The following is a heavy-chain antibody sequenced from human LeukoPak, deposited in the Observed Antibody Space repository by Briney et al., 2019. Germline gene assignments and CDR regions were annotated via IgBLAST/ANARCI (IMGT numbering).Heavy chain of an antibody. D-gene: IGHD4-23*01. V-gene: IGHV3-23*01. Sequence: GGSLRLSCAASGFTFSTYAMSGVRQAPGKGLECVSALSGNGNTIYYADSVKGRFTISRDNSKNTLSLQMNSLRAEDTAVYYCAKALYGGHDYWGQGTLVTVSS. CDR3: AKALYGGHDY. J-gene: IGHJ4*02. CDR1: GFTFSTYA. CDR2: LSGNGNTI.